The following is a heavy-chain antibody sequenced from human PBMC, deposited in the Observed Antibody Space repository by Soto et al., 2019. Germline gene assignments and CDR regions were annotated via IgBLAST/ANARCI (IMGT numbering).Heavy chain of an antibody. Sequence: SETLSLTCAVYGASLSDNYWSWIRQPPGKGLEWIGYIYYSGSTNYNPSLKSRVTISVDTSKNQFSLKLSSVTAADTAVYYCARAPSSLRYFGAFDIWGQGTMVTVSS. J-gene: IGHJ3*02. CDR1: GASLSDNY. D-gene: IGHD3-9*01. CDR3: ARAPSSLRYFGAFDI. CDR2: IYYSGST. V-gene: IGHV4-59*01.